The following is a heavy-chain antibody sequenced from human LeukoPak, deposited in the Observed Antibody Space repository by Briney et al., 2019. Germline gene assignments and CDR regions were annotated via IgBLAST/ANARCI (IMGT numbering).Heavy chain of an antibody. CDR1: GFTFSSYA. Sequence: GGSLRLSCAASGFTFSSYAMHWVRQAPGKGLEWVANIKQDGSEKYYVDSVKGRFTISRDNARKSLYLQMNSLRVEDTAVYYCARGSDDSSGFYNPFYFDYWGQGTPVTVSS. CDR2: IKQDGSEK. D-gene: IGHD3-22*01. CDR3: ARGSDDSSGFYNPFYFDY. J-gene: IGHJ4*02. V-gene: IGHV3-7*01.